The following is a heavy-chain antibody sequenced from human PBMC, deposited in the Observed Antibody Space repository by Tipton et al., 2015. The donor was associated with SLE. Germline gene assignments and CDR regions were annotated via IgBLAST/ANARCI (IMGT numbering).Heavy chain of an antibody. V-gene: IGHV5-51*01. Sequence: QLVQSGAEVKRPGESLKISCKGSGYRFINYWIGWVRQMPGKGLEWMGLIYLDDSDTRYSPSFQGQVTISADKSINTAYLQWSSLKASDNAMYYCARQSVQGDFFDYWGQGTLVTVPS. J-gene: IGHJ4*02. D-gene: IGHD1-1*01. CDR1: GYRFINYW. CDR3: ARQSVQGDFFDY. CDR2: IYLDDSDT.